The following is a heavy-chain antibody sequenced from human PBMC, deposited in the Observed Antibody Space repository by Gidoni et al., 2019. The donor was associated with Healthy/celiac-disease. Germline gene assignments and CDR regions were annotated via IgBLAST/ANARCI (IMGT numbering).Heavy chain of an antibody. CDR1: GFTFSSYS. D-gene: IGHD5-18*01. CDR2: ISSSSSTI. V-gene: IGHV3-48*02. Sequence: EVQLVESGGGLVQPGGSLRLSCAASGFTFSSYSMNWVRQAPGKGLEWVSYISSSSSTIYYADSVKGRFTISRDNAKNSLYLQMNSLRDEDTAVYYCARFGYSYLGDYYYYYGMDVWGQGTTVTVSS. CDR3: ARFGYSYLGDYYYYYGMDV. J-gene: IGHJ6*02.